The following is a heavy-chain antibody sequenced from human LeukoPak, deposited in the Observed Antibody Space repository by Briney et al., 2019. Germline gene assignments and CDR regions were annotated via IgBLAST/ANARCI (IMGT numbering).Heavy chain of an antibody. Sequence: SQTLSLTCTVSGGSISSGSYYWSWIRQPAGKGLEWIGRIYTSGSTNYNPSLKSRVTISVDTSKNQSSLKLSSVTAADTAVYYCAGHYGDYVDYWGQGTLVTVSS. D-gene: IGHD4-17*01. CDR1: GGSISSGSYY. CDR3: AGHYGDYVDY. CDR2: IYTSGST. V-gene: IGHV4-61*02. J-gene: IGHJ4*02.